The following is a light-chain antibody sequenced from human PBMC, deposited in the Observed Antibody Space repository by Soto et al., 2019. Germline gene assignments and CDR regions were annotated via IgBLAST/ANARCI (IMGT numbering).Light chain of an antibody. J-gene: IGLJ3*02. CDR3: SSYTSYTTLWV. Sequence: QSVLTQPRSVSGSLGQSVTISCSGTSHNFGGYNYVSWYQQHPGKAPKLMIYGVTNRPSGVSNRFSGSKSGNAASLTISGLQAEDEADYYCSSYTSYTTLWVFGGGTKLTVL. V-gene: IGLV2-14*01. CDR2: GVT. CDR1: SHNFGGYNY.